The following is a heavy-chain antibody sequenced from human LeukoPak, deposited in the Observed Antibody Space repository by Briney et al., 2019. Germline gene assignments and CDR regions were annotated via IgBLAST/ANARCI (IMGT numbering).Heavy chain of an antibody. Sequence: SETLSHTCAVYGGSFSGYYWSWIRQPPGKGLEWIGEINHSGSTNYNPSLKSRVTISVDTSKNQFSLKLSSVTAADTAVYYCARGRRIVVVIATNNWFDPWGQGTLVTVSS. V-gene: IGHV4-34*01. CDR1: GGSFSGYY. D-gene: IGHD3-22*01. CDR2: INHSGST. CDR3: ARGRRIVVVIATNNWFDP. J-gene: IGHJ5*02.